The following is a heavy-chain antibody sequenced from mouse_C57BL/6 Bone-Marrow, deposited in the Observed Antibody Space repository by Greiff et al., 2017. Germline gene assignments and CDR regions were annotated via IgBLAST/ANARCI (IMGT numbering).Heavy chain of an antibody. CDR1: GYAFSSYW. V-gene: IGHV1-80*01. CDR3: ARTAQATCGWFAY. CDR2: IYPGDGDT. J-gene: IGHJ3*01. Sequence: VQLQQSGAELVKPGASVKISCKASGYAFSSYWMNWVKQRPGKGLGWIGQIYPGDGDTNYNGKFKGKATLTADKSSSTAYMQLSSLTSEDSAVYFCARTAQATCGWFAYWGQGTLVTVSA. D-gene: IGHD3-2*02.